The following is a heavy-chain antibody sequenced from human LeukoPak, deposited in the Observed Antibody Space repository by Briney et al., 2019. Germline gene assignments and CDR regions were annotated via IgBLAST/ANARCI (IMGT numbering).Heavy chain of an antibody. V-gene: IGHV4-39*07. Sequence: SETLSLTCTVSGSSISSTSYYWGWIRQPPGKGLEWIGSIYDGGTTYYNPSLRSRLTISVDTSKNQFSLKLSSVTAADTAVYYCARGRGGKFCGSASCYGPDYWGQGTLVTVSS. CDR2: IYDGGTT. CDR3: ARGRGGKFCGSASCYGPDY. J-gene: IGHJ4*02. D-gene: IGHD2-2*01. CDR1: GSSISSTSYY.